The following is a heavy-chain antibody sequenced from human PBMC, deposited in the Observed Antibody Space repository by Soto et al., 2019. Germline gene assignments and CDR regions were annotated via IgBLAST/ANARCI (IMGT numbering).Heavy chain of an antibody. CDR1: GVTFTSYA. J-gene: IGHJ4*02. Sequence: GGSLRLSCAASGVTFTSYAMTWVRQVPGEGLQWVSSISKSGDSTYYADSVKGRFTTSRDNSKDTLYLQMNSLRAEDTAIYYCAKGSFGFDYWGQGTLVTVSS. CDR2: ISKSGDST. V-gene: IGHV3-23*01. CDR3: AKGSFGFDY. D-gene: IGHD3-10*01.